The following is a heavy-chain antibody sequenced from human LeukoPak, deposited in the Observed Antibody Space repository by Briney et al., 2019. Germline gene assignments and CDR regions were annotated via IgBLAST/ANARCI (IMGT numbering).Heavy chain of an antibody. J-gene: IGHJ4*02. Sequence: SVKVSCKASGYTFTGYYMHWVRQAPGQGLEWMGRIIPILGIANYAQKFQGRVTITADKSTSTAYMELSSLRSEDTAVYYCARVRDSGYVDYWGQGTLVTVSS. CDR1: GYTFTGYY. CDR2: IIPILGIA. D-gene: IGHD1-26*01. CDR3: ARVRDSGYVDY. V-gene: IGHV1-69*04.